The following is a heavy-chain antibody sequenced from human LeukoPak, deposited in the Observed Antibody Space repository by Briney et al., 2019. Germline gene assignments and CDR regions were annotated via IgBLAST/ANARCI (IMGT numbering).Heavy chain of an antibody. J-gene: IGHJ4*02. CDR3: ARGIAVAGSLDY. D-gene: IGHD6-19*01. V-gene: IGHV3-21*01. Sequence: GGSLRLSCAASGLTFSSYSMNWVRQAPGKGLEWVSSISSSSSYIYYADSVKGRFTISRDNAKNSLYLQMNSLRAEDTAVYYRARGIAVAGSLDYWGQGTLVTVSS. CDR2: ISSSSSYI. CDR1: GLTFSSYS.